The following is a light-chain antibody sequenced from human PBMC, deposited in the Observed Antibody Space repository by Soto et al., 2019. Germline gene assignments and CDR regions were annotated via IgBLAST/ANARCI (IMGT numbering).Light chain of an antibody. CDR1: QSINIW. CDR2: KAS. CDR3: QQYDSYSWT. J-gene: IGKJ1*01. Sequence: DIQMTQSPSTLSVSVGDRVTITCRASQSINIWLAWYQQKPGKAPKLLIYKASTLESGVPSRFSGSGSGTEFTITISSLQPDDFATYYCQQYDSYSWTFGQGTKVEIK. V-gene: IGKV1-5*03.